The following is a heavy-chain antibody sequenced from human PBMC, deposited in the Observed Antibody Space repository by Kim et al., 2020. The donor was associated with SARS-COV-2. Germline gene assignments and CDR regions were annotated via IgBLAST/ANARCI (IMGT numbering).Heavy chain of an antibody. CDR3: TRDLGSSWYGYYYYYMDV. CDR1: GFTFGDYA. Sequence: GGSLRLSCTASGFTFGDYAMSWVRQAPGKGLEWVGFIRSKAYGGTTEYAAYVKGRFTISRDDSKSIAYLQMNSLKTEDTAVYYCTRDLGSSWYGYYYYYMDVWGKGTTVTVSS. CDR2: IRSKAYGGTT. D-gene: IGHD6-13*01. J-gene: IGHJ6*03. V-gene: IGHV3-49*04.